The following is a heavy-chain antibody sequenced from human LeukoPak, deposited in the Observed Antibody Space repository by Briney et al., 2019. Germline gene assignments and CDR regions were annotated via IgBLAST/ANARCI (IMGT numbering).Heavy chain of an antibody. V-gene: IGHV4-34*01. Sequence: TSGTLSLTCVVYSGSFSGYFWSWIRQPPGKGLEWIGEINRSGSTNYNPSLKSRVTISVDTSKNQFSLKLSSVTAADTAVYYCARGIVGPTYFDYWGQGTLVTVSS. J-gene: IGHJ4*02. CDR1: SGSFSGYF. CDR3: ARGIVGPTYFDY. CDR2: INRSGST. D-gene: IGHD1-26*01.